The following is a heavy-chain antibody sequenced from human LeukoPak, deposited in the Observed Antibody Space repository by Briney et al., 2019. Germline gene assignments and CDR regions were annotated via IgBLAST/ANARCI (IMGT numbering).Heavy chain of an antibody. D-gene: IGHD5-18*01. CDR1: GYTLTELS. CDR3: AGEPVAAAMGTLSGA. J-gene: IGHJ5*02. CDR2: FDPEDGET. Sequence: ASVKVSCKVSGYTLTELSMHWVRQAPGKGLEWMGGFDPEDGETIYAQKFQGRVTMTGDTSTDTAYMELNRLTSDDTAVYYCAGEPVAAAMGTLSGAWGQGTLVTVSS. V-gene: IGHV1-24*01.